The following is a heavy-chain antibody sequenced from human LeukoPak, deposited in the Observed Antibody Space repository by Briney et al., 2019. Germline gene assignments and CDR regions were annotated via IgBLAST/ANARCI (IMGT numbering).Heavy chain of an antibody. V-gene: IGHV1-8*02. CDR1: GYTFTSYG. J-gene: IGHJ4*02. CDR3: ARGSGDSREEFDY. Sequence: ASVKVSCKASGYTFTSYGINWVRQATGRGLEWMGWMNPNSGNTGYAQKFQGRVTMTRNTSISTAYMELSSLRSEDTAVYYCARGSGDSREEFDYWGQGTLVTVSS. D-gene: IGHD4-17*01. CDR2: MNPNSGNT.